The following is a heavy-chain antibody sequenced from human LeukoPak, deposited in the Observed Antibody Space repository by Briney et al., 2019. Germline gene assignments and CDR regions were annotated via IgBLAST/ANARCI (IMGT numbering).Heavy chain of an antibody. Sequence: SETLSLTCTVSGGSISSYYWSWIRQPPGKGLEWIGYIYYSGSTNYNPSLKSRVTISVDTSKNQFSLKLSCVTAADTAVYYCARGGDVYYYDSTGYYLFDYWGQGTLVTVSS. V-gene: IGHV4-59*01. CDR3: ARGGDVYYYDSTGYYLFDY. CDR1: GGSISSYY. J-gene: IGHJ4*02. D-gene: IGHD3-22*01. CDR2: IYYSGST.